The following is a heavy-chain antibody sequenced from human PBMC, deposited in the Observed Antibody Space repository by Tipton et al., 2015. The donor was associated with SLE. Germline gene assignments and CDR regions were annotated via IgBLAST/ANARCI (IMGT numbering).Heavy chain of an antibody. V-gene: IGHV4-38-2*02. CDR1: GYSITSGDY. Sequence: TLSLTCAVSGYSITSGDYWGWIRQPPGKGQEWVGSLYHRGSTYYNPSLKSRVTISTDTSKNEIYLKLTSVTATDTAVYFCARDPYDSTWRNGWFDPWGQGTLVTVSS. CDR3: ARDPYDSTWRNGWFDP. J-gene: IGHJ5*02. D-gene: IGHD6-13*01. CDR2: LYHRGST.